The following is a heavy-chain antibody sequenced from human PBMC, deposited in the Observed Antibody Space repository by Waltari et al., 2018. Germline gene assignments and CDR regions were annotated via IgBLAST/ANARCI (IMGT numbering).Heavy chain of an antibody. J-gene: IGHJ6*02. Sequence: QVQLVQSGAEVKKPGASVKVSCKASGYTFTGYYMHWVRQAPGQGLEWMGWIKPNSGGKNYAQKFQGRVTMTRDTSISTAYMELSRLGSDDTAVYYCARRPLGYCSGGSCHNYYYDGMDVWGQGTTVTVSS. D-gene: IGHD2-15*01. CDR3: ARRPLGYCSGGSCHNYYYDGMDV. CDR1: GYTFTGYY. CDR2: IKPNSGGK. V-gene: IGHV1-2*02.